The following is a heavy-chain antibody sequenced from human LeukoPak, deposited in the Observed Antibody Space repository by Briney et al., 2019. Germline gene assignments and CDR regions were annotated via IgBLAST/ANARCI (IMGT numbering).Heavy chain of an antibody. CDR2: IKSKTDGGTV. J-gene: IGHJ4*02. Sequence: GSLRLSCAASGFSFSSAWMTWVRQPPGKGLEWVGRIKSKTDGGTVDYAAPVKGRFTISRDDSINTLYLQVSSLKTEDTAMYYCIVSNYYSSGSYNFESWGQGTLVTVSS. D-gene: IGHD3-10*01. CDR3: IVSNYYSSGSYNFES. CDR1: GFSFSSAW. V-gene: IGHV3-15*01.